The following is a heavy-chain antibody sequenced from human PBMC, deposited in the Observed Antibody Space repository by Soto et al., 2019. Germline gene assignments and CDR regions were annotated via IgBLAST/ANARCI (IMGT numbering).Heavy chain of an antibody. Sequence: QLQLQESGPGLVKPSETLSLTCSVSGGSISSSSYFWGWIRQPPGKGLEWIGRIYYSGSTYYNPSLKSRVTVPVDRSKNQFSVKVSSVTAADTAVYYCARHPSDFWFDPWGQGTLVTVSS. J-gene: IGHJ5*02. CDR3: ARHPSDFWFDP. CDR1: GGSISSSSYF. CDR2: IYYSGST. V-gene: IGHV4-39*01. D-gene: IGHD2-21*02.